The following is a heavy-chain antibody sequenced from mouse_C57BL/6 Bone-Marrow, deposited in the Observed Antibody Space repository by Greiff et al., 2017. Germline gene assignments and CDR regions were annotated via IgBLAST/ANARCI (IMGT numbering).Heavy chain of an antibody. J-gene: IGHJ3*01. Sequence: VQLQQSGAELANPGASVKLSCKASGYNFTSYWMHWVKQRPGQGLEWIGYINPSSGYTKYNQKFKDKATLTADQSSSTAYMQLSSLTYDDSAVYYSARSTVVAPGFAYWGQGTLVTVSA. D-gene: IGHD1-1*01. CDR2: INPSSGYT. V-gene: IGHV1-7*01. CDR3: ARSTVVAPGFAY. CDR1: GYNFTSYW.